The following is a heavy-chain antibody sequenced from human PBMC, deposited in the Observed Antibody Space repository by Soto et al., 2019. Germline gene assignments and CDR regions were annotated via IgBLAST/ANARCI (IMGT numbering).Heavy chain of an antibody. J-gene: IGHJ5*02. V-gene: IGHV1-3*01. D-gene: IGHD6-13*01. CDR2: INAGNGNT. Sequence: ASVKVSCKASGYTFTSYAMHWVRQAPGQRLEWMGWINAGNGNTKYSQKFQGRVTITRDTSASTAYMELSSVTAADTAVYYCARYSSAAAGKRVLDPWGQGTLVTVSS. CDR3: ARYSSAAAGKRVLDP. CDR1: GYTFTSYA.